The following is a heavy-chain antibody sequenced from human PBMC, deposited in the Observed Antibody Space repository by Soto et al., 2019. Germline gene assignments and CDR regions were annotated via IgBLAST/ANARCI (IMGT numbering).Heavy chain of an antibody. CDR1: GFTFSRYS. CDR3: ARFPVVAATPDWFDP. CDR2: ISSSSSYI. Sequence: EVQLVESGGGLVKPGGSLRLSCAASGFTFSRYSMNWVRQAPGKGLEWVSSISSSSSYIYYADSVKGRFTISRDNAKNSLYLQMNSLRAEDTAVYYCARFPVVAATPDWFDPWGQGTLVTVSS. D-gene: IGHD2-15*01. J-gene: IGHJ5*02. V-gene: IGHV3-21*01.